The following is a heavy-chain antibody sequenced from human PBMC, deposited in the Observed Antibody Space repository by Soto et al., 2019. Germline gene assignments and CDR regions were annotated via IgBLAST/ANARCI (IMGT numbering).Heavy chain of an antibody. J-gene: IGHJ6*02. CDR1: GFTFSSYA. CDR2: ISGSGGIT. CDR3: AKASTYTGGDYRYRMNV. Sequence: GGSLLLSCAASGFTFSSYAMGWVRQAPGKGLDWVSVISGSGGITYSADSVKCRFTISRDNSKNILYLQMNSLRAEDTAVYYCAKASTYTGGDYRYRMNVSGRGNGVTASS. V-gene: IGHV3-23*01. D-gene: IGHD2-2*02.